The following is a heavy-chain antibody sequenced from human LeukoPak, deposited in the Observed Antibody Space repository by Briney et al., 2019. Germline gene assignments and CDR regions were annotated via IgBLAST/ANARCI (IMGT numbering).Heavy chain of an antibody. CDR1: GFTFTNYA. D-gene: IGHD6-19*01. CDR2: ISGSGGST. CDR3: ARIAVAGTASPVSY. Sequence: GGSLRLSCAASGFTFTNYAMNWVRQAPGKGLEWVSAISGSGGSTYYADSVKGRFTISRDNSKNTLYLQMNSLRAEDTAVYYCARIAVAGTASPVSYWGQGTLVTVSS. J-gene: IGHJ4*02. V-gene: IGHV3-23*01.